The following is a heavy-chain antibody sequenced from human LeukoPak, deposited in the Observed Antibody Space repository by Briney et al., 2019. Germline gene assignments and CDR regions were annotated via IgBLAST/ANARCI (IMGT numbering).Heavy chain of an antibody. Sequence: SQTLSLTCTVSGGSISSGDYYWSWIRQPPGKGLGWIGYIYYSGSTYYNPSLKSRVTISVDTSKNQFSLKLSSVTAADTAVYYCARAQWPFYYFDYWGQGTLVTVSS. CDR1: GGSISSGDYY. CDR2: IYYSGST. D-gene: IGHD6-19*01. CDR3: ARAQWPFYYFDY. V-gene: IGHV4-30-4*01. J-gene: IGHJ4*02.